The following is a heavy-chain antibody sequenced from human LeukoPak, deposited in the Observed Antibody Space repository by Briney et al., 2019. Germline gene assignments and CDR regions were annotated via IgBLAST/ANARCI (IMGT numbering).Heavy chain of an antibody. CDR3: AKDLDYYASGSYCLFDY. V-gene: IGHV3-23*01. J-gene: IGHJ4*02. D-gene: IGHD3-10*01. Sequence: GGSLRLSCAASGFTFSSYAMSWVRQAPGKGLEWVSAISGSGGSTYYADSVKGRFTISRDNSKNTLYLQMNSLRAEDTAVYYCAKDLDYYASGSYCLFDYWGQGTLVTVSS. CDR2: ISGSGGST. CDR1: GFTFSSYA.